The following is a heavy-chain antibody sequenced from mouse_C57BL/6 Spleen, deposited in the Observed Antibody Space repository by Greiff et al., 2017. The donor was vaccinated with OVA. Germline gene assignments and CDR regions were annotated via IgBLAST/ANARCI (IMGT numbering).Heavy chain of an antibody. V-gene: IGHV1-15*01. J-gene: IGHJ4*01. CDR1: GYTFTDYE. Sequence: QVQLQQSGAELVRPGASVTLSCKASGYTFTDYEMHWVKQTPVHGLEWIGAIDPETGGTAYNQKFKGKAILTADKSSSTAYMELRSLTSEDSAVYYCTFITTASSWGYAMDYWGQGASVTVSS. D-gene: IGHD1-1*01. CDR2: IDPETGGT. CDR3: TFITTASSWGYAMDY.